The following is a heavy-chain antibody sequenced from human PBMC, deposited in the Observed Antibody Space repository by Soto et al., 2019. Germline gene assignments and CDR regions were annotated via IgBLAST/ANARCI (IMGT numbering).Heavy chain of an antibody. CDR3: ARDPQVYSYGAYYFDY. CDR2: ISYDGSNK. V-gene: IGHV3-30-3*01. D-gene: IGHD5-18*01. CDR1: GFTFSSYA. Sequence: QVQLVESGGGVVQPGRSLRLSCAASGFTFSSYAMHWVRQAPGKGLEWVAVISYDGSNKYYADSVKGRFTISRDNSKNALDLQMNSLRAGDTAVYYFARDPQVYSYGAYYFDYWGQGTLVTVSS. J-gene: IGHJ4*02.